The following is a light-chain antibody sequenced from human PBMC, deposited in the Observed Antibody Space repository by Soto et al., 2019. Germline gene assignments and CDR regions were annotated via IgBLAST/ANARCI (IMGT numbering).Light chain of an antibody. J-gene: IGLJ1*01. CDR3: SSYTSSSTLDV. CDR1: SSDVGYYNY. V-gene: IGLV2-14*01. Sequence: QFALTQPASVSGSPGQSITISCTGTSSDVGYYNYVSWYQQHPGNAPKLIIYEVSNRPAGVSNRFSGSKSGNTASLTISGLQAEDEADYYCSSYTSSSTLDVFGIGTKVTVL. CDR2: EVS.